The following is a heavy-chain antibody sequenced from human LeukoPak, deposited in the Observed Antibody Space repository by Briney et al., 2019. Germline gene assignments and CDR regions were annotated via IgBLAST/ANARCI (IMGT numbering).Heavy chain of an antibody. Sequence: SETLSLTCAVYGGSFSGYYWSWLRQPPGRGLEWIGEINHSGSTNYNPSLTSRVTISVDTSKNQFPLKLSSVTAADTAVYYCARALALYYYDSSPRSHYFDYWGQGTLVTVSS. CDR3: ARALALYYYDSSPRSHYFDY. D-gene: IGHD3-22*01. V-gene: IGHV4-34*01. J-gene: IGHJ4*02. CDR1: GGSFSGYY. CDR2: INHSGST.